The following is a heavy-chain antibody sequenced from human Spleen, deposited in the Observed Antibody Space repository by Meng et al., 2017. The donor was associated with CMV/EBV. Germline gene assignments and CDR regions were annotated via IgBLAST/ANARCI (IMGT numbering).Heavy chain of an antibody. CDR1: VGSFSGYY. V-gene: IGHV4-34*01. J-gene: IGHJ4*02. Sequence: QWHLQLCGAGLLKPSETLSLTCAVYVGSFSGYYWSWIRQPPGKGLEWIGEINHSGSTNYNPSLKSRVTISVDTSKNQFSLKLSSVTAADTAVYYCARGRYFTTTLDYWGQGTLVTVSS. D-gene: IGHD4-17*01. CDR2: INHSGST. CDR3: ARGRYFTTTLDY.